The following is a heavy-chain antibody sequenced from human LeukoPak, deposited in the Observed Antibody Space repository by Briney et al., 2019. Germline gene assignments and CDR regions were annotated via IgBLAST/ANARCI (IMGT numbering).Heavy chain of an antibody. CDR1: GFTFSSYA. Sequence: GGSLRLSCAASGFTFSSYAMHWVRQAPGKGLEYVSAISSNGGSTYYANSVKGRFTISRDNSKNTLYLQMGSLRAEDMAVYYCAREPAWCGHNGQFDYWGQGTLVTVSS. V-gene: IGHV3-64*01. CDR2: ISSNGGST. CDR3: AREPAWCGHNGQFDY. D-gene: IGHD5-24*01. J-gene: IGHJ4*02.